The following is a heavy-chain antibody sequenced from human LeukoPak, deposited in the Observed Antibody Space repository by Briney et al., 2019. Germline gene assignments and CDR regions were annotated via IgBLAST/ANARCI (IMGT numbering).Heavy chain of an antibody. CDR1: GGTFSSYA. CDR2: TIPILGIA. Sequence: ASVKVSCKASGGTFSSYAISWVRQAPGQGLEWMGRTIPILGIANYAQKFQGRVTITADKSTSTAYMELSSLRSEDTAEYYCARVEMATIFSLWGQGTLVTVSS. D-gene: IGHD5-24*01. V-gene: IGHV1-69*04. CDR3: ARVEMATIFSL. J-gene: IGHJ4*02.